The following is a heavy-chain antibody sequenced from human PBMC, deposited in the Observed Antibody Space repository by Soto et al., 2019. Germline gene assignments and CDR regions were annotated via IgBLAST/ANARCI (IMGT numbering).Heavy chain of an antibody. D-gene: IGHD2-2*03. CDR2: LYPGHSTS. J-gene: IGHJ3*02. V-gene: IGHV5-51*01. CDR1: GYSCISYW. CDR3: ARIIGYCRNNDCSWTFDS. Sequence: EFLTSCFKTSGYSCISYWVAWVRWNPGKGLAWMGTLYPGHSTSTYSPSFQGQVTISVDKSISTAYLHLSSLKASDTAMYYCARIIGYCRNNDCSWTFDSWGQGTTVTVSS.